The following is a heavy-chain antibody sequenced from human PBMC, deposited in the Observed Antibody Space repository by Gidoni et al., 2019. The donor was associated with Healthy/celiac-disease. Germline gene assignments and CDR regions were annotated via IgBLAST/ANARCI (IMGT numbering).Heavy chain of an antibody. CDR3: ASCPRRSGGSCYYDY. J-gene: IGHJ4*02. D-gene: IGHD2-15*01. CDR1: GFTFSSSP. V-gene: IGHV3-30-3*01. CDR2: RSYDGSNK. Sequence: QVPLVESGGGVVQPGRSLRLSCAASGFTFSSSPMHWVRQAPGKGLEWGAGRSYDGSNKDYADSVKGRFTISRDNSKNTLYLQMKSRRAEDTAVDYCASCPRRSGGSCYYDYWGQGTLVTVSS.